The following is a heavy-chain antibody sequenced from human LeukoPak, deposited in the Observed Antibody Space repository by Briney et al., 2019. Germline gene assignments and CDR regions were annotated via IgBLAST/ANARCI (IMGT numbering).Heavy chain of an antibody. Sequence: GGSLRLSCAASGFTFSSYAMHWVRQAPGKGLEWVAVISYDGSNKYYADSVKGRFTISRDNSKNTLYLQMNSLRAEDTAVYYCARDTAMVRGDYYYYYGMGVWGQGTTVTVSS. CDR3: ARDTAMVRGDYYYYYGMGV. D-gene: IGHD5-18*01. CDR1: GFTFSSYA. CDR2: ISYDGSNK. J-gene: IGHJ6*02. V-gene: IGHV3-30-3*01.